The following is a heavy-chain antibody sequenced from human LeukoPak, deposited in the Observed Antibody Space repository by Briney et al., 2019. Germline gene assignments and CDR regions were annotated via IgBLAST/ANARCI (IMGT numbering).Heavy chain of an antibody. V-gene: IGHV3-48*02. D-gene: IGHD1-26*01. CDR2: ITASGTAM. CDR3: ASSGRYRFDY. CDR1: GFTFSSYS. Sequence: GSLRLSCAASGFTFSSYSMNWVRQAPGKGLEWVSHITASGTAMFYADSVKGRFTISRDNAKNSLYLQMNSLRDEDTAVYYCASSGRYRFDYWGQGTLVTVSS. J-gene: IGHJ4*02.